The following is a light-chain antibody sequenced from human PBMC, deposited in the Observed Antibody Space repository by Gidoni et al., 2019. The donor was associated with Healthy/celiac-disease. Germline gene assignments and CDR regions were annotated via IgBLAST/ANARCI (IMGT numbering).Light chain of an antibody. Sequence: QSAMNQPASVSGSPGQSIPISCTGTSSDVGGYNYVSWYQQHPGKAPKLMIYDVSNRPSGVSNRFSGSKSGNTASLTISGLQAEDEADYYCSSYTSSSTLDVVFGGGTKLTV. CDR2: DVS. J-gene: IGLJ2*01. V-gene: IGLV2-14*03. CDR1: SSDVGGYNY. CDR3: SSYTSSSTLDVV.